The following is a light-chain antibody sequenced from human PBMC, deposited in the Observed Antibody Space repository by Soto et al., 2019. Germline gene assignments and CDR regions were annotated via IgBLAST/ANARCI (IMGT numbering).Light chain of an antibody. V-gene: IGKV3-20*01. Sequence: EIVWTQSPGTLSLSPGERDTLSCRASQSVSSTFLAWYQREPGQAPRLLMYGAFSRATGIPERFIGSVFRTDCTLTISMQESEDFAVYYCHFTPGTFGPGTKVDIK. CDR1: QSVSSTF. CDR3: HFTPGT. CDR2: GAF. J-gene: IGKJ3*01.